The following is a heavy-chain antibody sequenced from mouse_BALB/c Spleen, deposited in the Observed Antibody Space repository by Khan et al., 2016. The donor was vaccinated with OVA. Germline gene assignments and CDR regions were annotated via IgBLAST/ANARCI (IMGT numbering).Heavy chain of an antibody. V-gene: IGHV3-2*02. CDR3: TRKDYYDYDPFPY. D-gene: IGHD2-4*01. J-gene: IGHJ3*01. CDR2: INYSGNT. Sequence: QLEESGPGLVKPSQSLSLTCTVTGYSITSEYAWNWIRQFSGNKLEWMGYINYSGNTRFNPSLKSRTSITRDTSKNQFFLQLNSVTTEDTATYYRTRKDYYDYDPFPYWGQGTLVTVSA. CDR1: GYSITSEYA.